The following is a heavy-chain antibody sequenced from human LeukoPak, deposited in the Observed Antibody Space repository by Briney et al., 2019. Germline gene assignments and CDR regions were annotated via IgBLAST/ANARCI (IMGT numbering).Heavy chain of an antibody. Sequence: ASVKVSCKASGYTFTGYYMHWVRQAPGQGLEWMGWINPNSGGTNYAQKFQGRVTMTRDTSISTAYMELSRLRSDDTAVYYCARDLTFGVVIVGIDPWGQGTLVTVSS. D-gene: IGHD3-3*01. CDR2: INPNSGGT. CDR1: GYTFTGYY. J-gene: IGHJ5*02. CDR3: ARDLTFGVVIVGIDP. V-gene: IGHV1-2*02.